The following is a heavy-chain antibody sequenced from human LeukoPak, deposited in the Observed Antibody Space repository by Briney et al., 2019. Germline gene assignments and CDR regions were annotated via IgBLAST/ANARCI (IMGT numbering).Heavy chain of an antibody. V-gene: IGHV3-23*01. CDR1: GFTSSNYA. D-gene: IGHD3-16*01. CDR3: AEGKGGEAFDI. Sequence: PGGSLRLSCVASGFTSSNYAMTWVRQAPGKGLEWVSAISANGGSTYYADSVKGRFTISRDNSKNTLFLQMNSLRAENTAVYYWAEGKGGEAFDIWGQGTMVTVSS. CDR2: ISANGGST. J-gene: IGHJ3*02.